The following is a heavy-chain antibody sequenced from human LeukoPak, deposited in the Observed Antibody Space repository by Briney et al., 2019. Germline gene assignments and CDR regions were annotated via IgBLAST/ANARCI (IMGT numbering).Heavy chain of an antibody. CDR2: ISSSSSYI. V-gene: IGHV3-21*04. CDR1: GFTFSSYS. J-gene: IGHJ6*03. D-gene: IGHD1-26*01. Sequence: GGSLRLSCAASGFTFSSYSMNWVRQAPGKGLEWVSSISSSSSYIYYADSVKGRFTISRDNSKNTLYLQLNSLRVEDTAVYYSAKNRGAGSHYYYHMNVWGKGTTVTVSS. CDR3: AKNRGAGSHYYYHMNV.